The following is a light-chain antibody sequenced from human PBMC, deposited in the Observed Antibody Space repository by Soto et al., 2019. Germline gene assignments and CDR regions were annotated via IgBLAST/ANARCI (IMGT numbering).Light chain of an antibody. Sequence: EIVLTQSPGTLSLSPGERATLSCRASHSVADNLIAWYQQKPGQAPRLLVYRASTRATGIPDRFSGSGSGTDFSLAISRLEPEDCAVYCCQPFGSSPSSFGPGTRVDI. CDR2: RAS. V-gene: IGKV3-20*01. J-gene: IGKJ2*01. CDR1: HSVADNL. CDR3: QPFGSSPSS.